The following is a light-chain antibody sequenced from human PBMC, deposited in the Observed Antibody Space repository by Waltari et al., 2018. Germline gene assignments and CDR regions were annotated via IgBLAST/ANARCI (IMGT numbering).Light chain of an antibody. CDR2: EFN. J-gene: IGLJ3*02. CDR1: SSDIGYYNH. CDR3: TSYTISTTWV. V-gene: IGLV2-14*01. Sequence: QSALTQPASVSGSPGQSITISCTGTSSDIGYYNHVSWYQQYPGRAPKLMIYEFNNRPSGVSNRFSGSKSDNTASLTISGLQAEDEAHYYCTSYTISTTWVFGGGTKLTVL.